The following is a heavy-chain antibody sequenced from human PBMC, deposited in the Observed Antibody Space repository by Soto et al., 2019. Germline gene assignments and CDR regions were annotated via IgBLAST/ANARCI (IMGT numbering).Heavy chain of an antibody. CDR3: ARVSLGALYFDY. CDR2: IYHSGST. D-gene: IGHD3-16*01. Sequence: SETLSLTCAVSGGSISSGGYSWSWIRQPPGKGLEWIGYIYHSGSTYYNPSLKSRVTISVDRSKNQFSLKLSSVTAADTAVYYCARVSLGALYFDYWGQGTRVTVSS. J-gene: IGHJ4*02. V-gene: IGHV4-30-2*01. CDR1: GGSISSGGYS.